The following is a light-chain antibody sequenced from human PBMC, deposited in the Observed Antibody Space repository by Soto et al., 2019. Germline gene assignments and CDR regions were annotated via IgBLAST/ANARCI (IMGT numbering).Light chain of an antibody. Sequence: DIHMIQSPSSLSASVGDRVMITCRASQSIDRYLSWYLEKPGKAPKLLIFGASSLQSGVPSRFSGCGSGTHFTLTISSLQPADFGSYYCHQNYRSPGTFGQGTKLEIK. CDR3: HQNYRSPGT. J-gene: IGKJ1*01. CDR1: QSIDRY. V-gene: IGKV1-39*01. CDR2: GAS.